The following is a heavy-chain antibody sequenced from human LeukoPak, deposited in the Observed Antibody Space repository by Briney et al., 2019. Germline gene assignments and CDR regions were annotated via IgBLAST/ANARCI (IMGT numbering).Heavy chain of an antibody. D-gene: IGHD5-12*01. CDR1: DGSISSYC. Sequence: SETLSLTCTVSDGSISSYCWSWVRQAAGKGLEWIGRVYTSGTTKYNSSLKSRVTISVDKSKNQFSLKLTSVTAADTAVYYCASGGHDIQYYFQYWGQGTLVTVSS. V-gene: IGHV4-4*07. CDR3: ASGGHDIQYYFQY. J-gene: IGHJ4*02. CDR2: VYTSGTT.